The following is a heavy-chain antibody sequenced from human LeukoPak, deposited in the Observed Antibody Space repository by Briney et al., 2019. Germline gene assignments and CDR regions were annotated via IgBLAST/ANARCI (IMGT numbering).Heavy chain of an antibody. V-gene: IGHV1-46*01. J-gene: IGHJ4*02. CDR1: GYTFTSYY. D-gene: IGHD6-19*01. CDR3: ARQGSNSSGWYPVDD. Sequence: ASVKVSCEASGYTFTSYYMHWVRQAPGQGLEWMGIINPSGGSTSYAQKFQGRVTMTRDTSTSTVYMELSSLTSDDTAVYFCARQGSNSSGWYPVDDWGQGTLVTVSS. CDR2: INPSGGST.